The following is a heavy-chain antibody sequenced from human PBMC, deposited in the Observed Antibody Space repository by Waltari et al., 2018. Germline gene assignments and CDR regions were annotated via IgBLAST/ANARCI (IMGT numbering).Heavy chain of an antibody. CDR3: ARETSLYGGSHFDY. J-gene: IGHJ4*02. CDR2: IYTSGST. Sequence: QVQLQESGPGLVKPSATLSLTCTVSGGSISSYYWSWIRQPAGKGLEWIGRIYTSGSTNYNPSLKSRVTMSVDTSKNQFSLKLSSVTAADTAVYYCARETSLYGGSHFDYWGQGTLVTVSS. D-gene: IGHD4-17*01. V-gene: IGHV4-4*07. CDR1: GGSISSYY.